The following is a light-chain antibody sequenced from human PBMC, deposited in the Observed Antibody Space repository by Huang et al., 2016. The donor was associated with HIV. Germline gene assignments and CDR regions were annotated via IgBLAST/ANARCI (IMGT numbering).Light chain of an antibody. Sequence: DIQMTQSPSSLSASVGDRVIISCRASQSINKYLNWYQQMPGKASKLLIYGASTLQRGVSSRCSGSVSGTDFTLTIGSLQPEDAATYYCQQSYKAPRTFGQGTLLEI. V-gene: IGKV1-39*01. CDR1: QSINKY. CDR2: GAS. CDR3: QQSYKAPRT. J-gene: IGKJ2*01.